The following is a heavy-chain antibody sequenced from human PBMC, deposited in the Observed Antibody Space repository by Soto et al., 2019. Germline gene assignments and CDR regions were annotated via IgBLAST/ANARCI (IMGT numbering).Heavy chain of an antibody. CDR3: TRGYDQRGNY. J-gene: IGHJ4*01. CDR2: INPSGGSP. CDR1: GYTFTSYF. V-gene: IGHV1-46*01. D-gene: IGHD2-2*01. Sequence: ASVKVSCKASGYTFTSYFIHWVRQAPGQGLEWMGAINPSGGSPTYAQKFQGRVIMTRDTSTSTVYMELSSLRSEDTAVYYCTRGYDQRGNYWGHGTLVTVSS.